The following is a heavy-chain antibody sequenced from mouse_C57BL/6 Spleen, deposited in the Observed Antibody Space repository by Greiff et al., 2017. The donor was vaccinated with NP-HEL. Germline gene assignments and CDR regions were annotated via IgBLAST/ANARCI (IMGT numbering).Heavy chain of an antibody. CDR1: GYTFTSYW. CDR2: IHPNSGST. D-gene: IGHD2-2*01. V-gene: IGHV1-64*01. Sequence: QVQLKQPGAELVKPGASVKLSCKASGYTFTSYWMHWVKQRPGQGLEWIGMIHPNSGSTNYNEKFKSKATLTVDKSSSTAYMQLSSLTSEDSAVYYCARSGYPLLDYFDYWGQGTTLPVSS. J-gene: IGHJ2*01. CDR3: ARSGYPLLDYFDY.